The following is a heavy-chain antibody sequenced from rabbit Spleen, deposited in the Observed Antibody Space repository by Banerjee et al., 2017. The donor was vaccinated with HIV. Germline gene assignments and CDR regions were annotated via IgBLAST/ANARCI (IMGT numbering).Heavy chain of an antibody. CDR2: IFISTNSEST. Sequence: QSLEESGGGLVQPEGSLTLTCTASGSSFSSSYYMCWVRQAPGKGLEWIACIFISTNSESTWDASWAKGRFTISKTSSTTVTLQMTSLTAADTATYFCARTNPGGNGNYGLDLWGQGTLVTVS. CDR3: ARTNPGGNGNYGLDL. V-gene: IGHV1S40*01. CDR1: GSSFSSSYY. J-gene: IGHJ3*01. D-gene: IGHD1-1*01.